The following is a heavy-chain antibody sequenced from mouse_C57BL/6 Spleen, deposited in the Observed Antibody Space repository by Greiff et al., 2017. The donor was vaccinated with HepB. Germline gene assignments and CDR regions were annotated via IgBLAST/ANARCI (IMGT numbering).Heavy chain of an antibody. CDR1: GFTFSSYA. J-gene: IGHJ4*01. CDR3: ASGNYDYDDYYAMDY. Sequence: EVQLQQSGGGLVKPGGSLKLSCAASGFTFSSYAMSWVRQTPEKRLEWVATISDGGSYTYYPENVKGRFTISRDNAKNNLYLPSSHLQSEDTAMDYCASGNYDYDDYYAMDYWGQGTSVTVSS. CDR2: ISDGGSYT. D-gene: IGHD2-4*01. V-gene: IGHV5-4*01.